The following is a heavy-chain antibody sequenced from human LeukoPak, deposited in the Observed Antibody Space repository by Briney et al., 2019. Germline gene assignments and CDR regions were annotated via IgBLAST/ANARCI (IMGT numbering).Heavy chain of an antibody. J-gene: IGHJ4*02. CDR3: ASQGAGDYFDY. Sequence: GGSLRLSCAASGFTFSSNGMNWVRQAPGKGLEWVSYISATGGTIYYADSVKGRFTISRDNAKNSLYLQMNSLRAEDTAVYYCASQGAGDYFDYWGQGTLVTVSS. CDR1: GFTFSSNG. D-gene: IGHD6-19*01. V-gene: IGHV3-48*04. CDR2: ISATGGTI.